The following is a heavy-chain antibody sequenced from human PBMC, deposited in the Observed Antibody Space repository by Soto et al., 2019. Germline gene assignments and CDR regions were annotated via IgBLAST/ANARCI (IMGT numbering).Heavy chain of an antibody. Sequence: GGSLRLPCAASGFTFSSYAMSWVRQAPGKGLEWVSAISGSGGSTYYADSVKGRFTISRDNSKNTLYLQMNSLRAEDTAVYYCAKDHSSGWRPAPDYWGQGTLVTVSS. CDR3: AKDHSSGWRPAPDY. CDR2: ISGSGGST. D-gene: IGHD6-19*01. CDR1: GFTFSSYA. J-gene: IGHJ4*02. V-gene: IGHV3-23*01.